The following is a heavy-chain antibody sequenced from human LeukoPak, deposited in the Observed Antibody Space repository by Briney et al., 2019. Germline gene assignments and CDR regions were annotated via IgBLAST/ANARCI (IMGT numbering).Heavy chain of an antibody. CDR2: IDWDDDK. CDR3: ARMPVAGTYYYYGMDV. J-gene: IGHJ6*02. CDR1: GFSLSTSGMC. Sequence: SGPTPVNPTQTLTLTCTFSGFSLSTSGMCVSWIRQPPGKALEWLARIDWDDDKYYSTSLKTRLTISKDTSKNQVVLTMTNMDPVDTATYYCARMPVAGTYYYYGMDVWGQGTTVTVSS. V-gene: IGHV2-70*11. D-gene: IGHD6-19*01.